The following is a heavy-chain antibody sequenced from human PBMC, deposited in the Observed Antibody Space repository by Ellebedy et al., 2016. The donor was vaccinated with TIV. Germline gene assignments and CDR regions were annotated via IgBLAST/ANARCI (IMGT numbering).Heavy chain of an antibody. CDR1: GFTFNSYT. Sequence: GGSLRLSCAASGFTFNSYTMNWVRQAPGKGLEWVSSISSGGSNINYADSLKGRFTTSRDNPKNSLYLQVTSLRAEDTAVYYCARAGYHYDTTTYYYAYFFDYWGQGTLVTVSS. CDR3: ARAGYHYDTTTYYYAYFFDY. D-gene: IGHD3-22*01. J-gene: IGHJ4*02. CDR2: ISSGGSNI. V-gene: IGHV3-21*01.